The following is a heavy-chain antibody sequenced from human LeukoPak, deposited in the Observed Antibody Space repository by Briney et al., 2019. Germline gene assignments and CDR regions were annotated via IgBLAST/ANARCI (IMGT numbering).Heavy chain of an antibody. V-gene: IGHV3-53*01. Sequence: PGGSLRLSCAASGFTFSNAWMSWVRQAPGKGLEWVSVIYSGGSTYYADSVKGRFTISRDNSKNTLYLQMNSLKTEDTAVYYCTTIVWERVSDAFDIWGQGTMVTVSS. CDR2: IYSGGST. J-gene: IGHJ3*02. CDR1: GFTFSNAW. D-gene: IGHD1-26*01. CDR3: TTIVWERVSDAFDI.